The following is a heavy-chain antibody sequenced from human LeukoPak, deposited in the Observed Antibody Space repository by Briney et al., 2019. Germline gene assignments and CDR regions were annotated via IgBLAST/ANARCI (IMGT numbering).Heavy chain of an antibody. V-gene: IGHV3-23*05. J-gene: IGHJ3*02. D-gene: IGHD4-11*01. CDR1: GFTFSSYA. Sequence: PGGSLRLSCAASGFTFSSYAMSWVRQAPGKGLEWVSSIFTNGRNAYYPDSVKGRFTISRDNSKNTLYLQMNSLRAEDTATYYCAKSLHDHSYQWSELRGFDIWGQGTMVTVSS. CDR2: IFTNGRNA. CDR3: AKSLHDHSYQWSELRGFDI.